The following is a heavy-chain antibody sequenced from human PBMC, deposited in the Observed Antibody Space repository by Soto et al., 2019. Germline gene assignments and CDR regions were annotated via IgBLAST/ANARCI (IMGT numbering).Heavy chain of an antibody. CDR1: GGSFSGYY. J-gene: IGHJ5*02. CDR2: INHSGST. CDR3: ARDRGCSERSDNWFDP. V-gene: IGHV4-34*01. Sequence: SETLSLTCAVYGGSFSGYYWSWIRQPPGKGLEWIGEINHSGSTNYNPSLKSRVTISVDTSKNQYSMKLSSVTAADTAVYYCARDRGCSERSDNWFDPWGQGTLVTVSS. D-gene: IGHD2-15*01.